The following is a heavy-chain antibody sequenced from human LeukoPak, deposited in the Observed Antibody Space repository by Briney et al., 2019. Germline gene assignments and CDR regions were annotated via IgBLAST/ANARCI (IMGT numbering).Heavy chain of an antibody. CDR2: IYHSGST. D-gene: IGHD2-15*01. V-gene: IGHV4-30-2*01. CDR3: ARDRSVVEGYCSGGICYGHWYFDL. CDR1: GGSISSGGYY. Sequence: SETLSLTCTVPGGSISSGGYYWSWIRQPPGKGLEWIGYIYHSGSTYYNPSLKSRVTISVDRSKNQFSLKLSSVTAADTAVYYCARDRSVVEGYCSGGICYGHWYFDLWGRGTLVTVSS. J-gene: IGHJ2*01.